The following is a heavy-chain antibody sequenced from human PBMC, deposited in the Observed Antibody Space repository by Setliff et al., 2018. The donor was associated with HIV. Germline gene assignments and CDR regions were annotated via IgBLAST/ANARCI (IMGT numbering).Heavy chain of an antibody. V-gene: IGHV4-38-2*01. CDR1: GYSISSGYY. CDR3: ARGQGCGGGCHYAFEM. Sequence: SETLSLTCAVSGYSISSGYYWGWIRQPPGKGLEWIGSIYHSGNTYYMPSLQSRVTISVDMSKNQFSLNLNSVTAADTAVYYCARGQGCGGGCHYAFEMWGQGTMVTVS. J-gene: IGHJ3*02. D-gene: IGHD2-21*02. CDR2: IYHSGNT.